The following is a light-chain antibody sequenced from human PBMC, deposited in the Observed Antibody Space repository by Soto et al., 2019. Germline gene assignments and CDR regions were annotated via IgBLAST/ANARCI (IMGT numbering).Light chain of an antibody. CDR3: QHYVTSLTT. J-gene: IGKJ1*01. CDR1: QNVNNN. Sequence: EIVLTQSPGTLSLSLGEGATVACRASQNVNNNLAWYQQKAGQAPRLLISGASTRATGIPDRFIGSGSGTDFTLTISRLEPEDFAVYYCQHYVTSLTTFGQGTKVDIK. CDR2: GAS. V-gene: IGKV3-20*01.